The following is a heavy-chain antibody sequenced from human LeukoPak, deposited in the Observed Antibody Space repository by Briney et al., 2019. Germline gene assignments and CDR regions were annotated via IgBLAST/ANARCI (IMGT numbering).Heavy chain of an antibody. J-gene: IGHJ4*02. CDR1: GGSFSGYY. V-gene: IGHV4-34*01. D-gene: IGHD3-22*01. CDR3: ARIRATRITMILVALPGKYYFDY. CDR2: INHSGST. Sequence: SETLSLTCAVYGGSFSGYYWSWIRQPTGKGLEWIGEINHSGSTNYNPSLKSRVTISVDTSKNQFSLRLSSVTAADTAVYYCARIRATRITMILVALPGKYYFDYWGQGTLVTVSS.